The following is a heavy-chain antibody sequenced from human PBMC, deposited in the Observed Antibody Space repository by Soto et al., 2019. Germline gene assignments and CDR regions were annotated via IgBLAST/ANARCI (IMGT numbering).Heavy chain of an antibody. CDR1: GFTFSSYA. CDR3: AKTLWDAYYDFWSGSIDAFDI. J-gene: IGHJ3*02. CDR2: ISGSGGST. D-gene: IGHD3-3*01. Sequence: GSLRLSCAASGFTFSSYAMSWVRQAPGKGLEWVSAISGSGGSTYYADSVKGRFTISRDNSKNTLYLQMNSLRAEDTAVYYCAKTLWDAYYDFWSGSIDAFDIWGQGTMVTVSS. V-gene: IGHV3-23*01.